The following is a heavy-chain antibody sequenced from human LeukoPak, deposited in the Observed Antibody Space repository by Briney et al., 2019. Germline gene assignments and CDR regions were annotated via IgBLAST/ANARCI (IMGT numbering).Heavy chain of an antibody. CDR2: ISGGGGST. CDR1: GFTFSSYA. D-gene: IGHD3-22*01. V-gene: IGHV3-23*01. Sequence: PGGSLRLSCAASGFTFSSYAMSWVRQAPGKGLEWVSAISGGGGSTHYADSVKGRSTISRDNSKNTLYLQMSSLRAGDTAVYYCAKSSYYDSSGYHREYYFDYWGQGTLVTVSS. CDR3: AKSSYYDSSGYHREYYFDY. J-gene: IGHJ4*02.